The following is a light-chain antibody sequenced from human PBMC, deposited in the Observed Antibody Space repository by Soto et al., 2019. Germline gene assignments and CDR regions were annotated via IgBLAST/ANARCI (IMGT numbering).Light chain of an antibody. CDR3: QQYGSSPFT. CDR1: QSVSSSY. Sequence: ESVLTQSPGTLSMSPGERATLSCRASQSVSSSYSAWYQQKPGQAPRLLIYGASRRATGIPDRFSGSGSGTDFTLTISRLEPEDCAVYYCQQYGSSPFTFGPETKVDIK. J-gene: IGKJ3*01. CDR2: GAS. V-gene: IGKV3-20*01.